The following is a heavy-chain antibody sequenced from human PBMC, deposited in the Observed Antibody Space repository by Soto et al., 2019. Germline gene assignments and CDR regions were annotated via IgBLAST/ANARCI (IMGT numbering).Heavy chain of an antibody. V-gene: IGHV1-8*01. CDR2: MNPNSGNT. CDR1: GYNFTSYD. CDR3: ATGVYDFWSGYSPAGYYYGMYL. Sequence: ASVKVSCKASGYNFTSYDIKWERQATGKGIEWMGLMNPNSGNTVYTQKFQGRVTMTRNTSISTSYMELCSLRSEYTAVYYCATGVYDFWSGYSPAGYYYGMYLSGQGTTVTFSS. D-gene: IGHD3-3*01. J-gene: IGHJ6*02.